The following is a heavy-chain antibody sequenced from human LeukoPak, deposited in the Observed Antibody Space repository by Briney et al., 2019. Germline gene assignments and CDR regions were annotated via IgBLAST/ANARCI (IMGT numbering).Heavy chain of an antibody. CDR1: GFTFSNYA. CDR3: ARYYYGSGSYSRNNQPDAFDI. D-gene: IGHD3-10*01. J-gene: IGHJ3*02. Sequence: GGSLRLSCTASGFTFSNYAMNWVRQAPGKGLEWVSSISSSSSYIYYADSVKGRFTISRDNAKNSLYLQMNSLRAEDTAVYYCARYYYGSGSYSRNNQPDAFDIWGQGTMVTVSS. CDR2: ISSSSSYI. V-gene: IGHV3-21*01.